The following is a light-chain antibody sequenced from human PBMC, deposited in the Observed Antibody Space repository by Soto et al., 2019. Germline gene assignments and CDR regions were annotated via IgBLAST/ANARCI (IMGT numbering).Light chain of an antibody. CDR2: GAS. J-gene: IGKJ1*01. CDR1: QSVSRN. CDR3: QHYNTWPRT. Sequence: EIVMTQSPATLSVSPGERATLSCRASQSVSRNLAWYQQKPGQAPRLLIYGASTRATGIPARFSGSGSGKEFPLTISSLQSEDCAVYYCQHYNTWPRTFGQGTKVEIK. V-gene: IGKV3-15*01.